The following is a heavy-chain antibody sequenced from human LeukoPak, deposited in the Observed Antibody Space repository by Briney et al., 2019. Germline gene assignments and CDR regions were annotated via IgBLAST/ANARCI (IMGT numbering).Heavy chain of an antibody. J-gene: IGHJ4*02. D-gene: IGHD4-17*01. CDR1: GFTFSNYW. CDR3: ALPLRDGDFYFDY. V-gene: IGHV3-74*01. CDR2: INRDGRST. Sequence: GGSLRLSCAVSGFTFSNYWMHWVRQAPGKGLVWVSRINRDGRSTNYADSVKGRFTISRDNAKNTVFLQMNSLRAEDTAVYYCALPLRDGDFYFDYWSQGALVTVSS.